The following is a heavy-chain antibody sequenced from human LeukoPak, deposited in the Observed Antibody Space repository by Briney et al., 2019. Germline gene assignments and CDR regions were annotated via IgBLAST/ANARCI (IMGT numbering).Heavy chain of an antibody. CDR3: ARTATPYRYYFDY. V-gene: IGHV1-2*02. CDR2: INPNSGGT. D-gene: IGHD5-18*01. CDR1: GYTFTGYY. Sequence: GASVKVSCKASGYTFTGYYMHWVRQAPGQGLEWMGWINPNSGGTNYAQKFQGRVTMTRDMSTSTVYMELSSLRSEDTAVYYCARTATPYRYYFDYWGQGTLVTVSS. J-gene: IGHJ4*02.